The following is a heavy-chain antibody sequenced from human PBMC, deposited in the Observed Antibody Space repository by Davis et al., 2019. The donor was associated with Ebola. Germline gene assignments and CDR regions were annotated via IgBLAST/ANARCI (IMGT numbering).Heavy chain of an antibody. J-gene: IGHJ4*02. CDR3: ARDSMVDGYYFDY. CDR1: GFTFSSYS. D-gene: IGHD3-10*01. V-gene: IGHV3-48*01. Sequence: GESLKISCAASGFTFSSYSMNWVRQAPGKGLEWLSYISSSSSTIYYADSVKGRFTISRDNSKNTLYLQMNSLRADDTAVYYCARDSMVDGYYFDYWGQGTLVTVSS. CDR2: ISSSSSTI.